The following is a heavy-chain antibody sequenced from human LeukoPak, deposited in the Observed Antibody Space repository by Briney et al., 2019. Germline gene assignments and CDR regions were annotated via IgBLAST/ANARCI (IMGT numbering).Heavy chain of an antibody. CDR1: GGSISSYY. Sequence: SEILSLTCTVSGGSISSYYWSWIRQPPGKGLEWIGYISYSGSPNYNPSLKSRVTISVETSKNQFSLKLTSVTAADTAVYYCARRGGIIRGVASYYYMDVWGKGTTVTISS. V-gene: IGHV4-59*01. CDR3: ARRGGIIRGVASYYYMDV. J-gene: IGHJ6*03. CDR2: ISYSGSP. D-gene: IGHD3-10*01.